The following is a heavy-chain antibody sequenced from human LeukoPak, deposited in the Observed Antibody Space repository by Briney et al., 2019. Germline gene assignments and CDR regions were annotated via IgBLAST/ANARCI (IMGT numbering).Heavy chain of an antibody. CDR1: GGSISSYY. CDR3: ARSSVRYYYGSGSYYNNWFDP. CDR2: IYTSGST. V-gene: IGHV4-4*07. J-gene: IGHJ5*02. Sequence: SETLSLTCTVSGGSISSYYWSWIRQPAGKGLEWIGRIYTSGSTNYNPSLKSRVTMSVDTSKNQFSLKLSSVTAADTAVYYCARSSVRYYYGSGSYYNNWFDPWGQGTLVTVSS. D-gene: IGHD3-10*01.